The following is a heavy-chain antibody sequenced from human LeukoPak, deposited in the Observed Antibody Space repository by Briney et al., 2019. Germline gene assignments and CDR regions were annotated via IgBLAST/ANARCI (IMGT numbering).Heavy chain of an antibody. CDR1: GYTFTDYY. CDR3: ARSRSLGDAFDI. V-gene: IGHV1-2*02. Sequence: ASVKVSCKASGYTFTDYYMHWVRQAPGQGLEWMGWINPNSGGTNYQGRVTMTRDTSISTAYMELSRLRSDDTAVYYCARSRSLGDAFDIWGQGTMVTVSS. J-gene: IGHJ3*02. CDR2: INPNSGGT.